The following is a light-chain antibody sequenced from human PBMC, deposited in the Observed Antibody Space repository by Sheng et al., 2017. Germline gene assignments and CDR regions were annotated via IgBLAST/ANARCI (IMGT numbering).Light chain of an antibody. CDR1: QSLLYTSNSKNY. V-gene: IGKV4-1*01. CDR2: WAS. CDR3: QQYYSPPWT. J-gene: IGKJ1*01. Sequence: DIVMTQSPDSLAVSLGERATINCKSSQSLLYTSNSKNYLTWYQQKPGQPPNLLIYWASTRESGVPDRFSGSGSGTDFTLTISNLQAEDVAVYYCQQYYSPPWTFGQGTKVEIK.